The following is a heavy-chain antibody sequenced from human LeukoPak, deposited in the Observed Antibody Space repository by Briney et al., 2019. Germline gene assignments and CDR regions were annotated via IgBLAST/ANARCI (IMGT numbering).Heavy chain of an antibody. CDR3: TRDGSGSGDY. D-gene: IGHD6-19*01. J-gene: IGHJ4*02. V-gene: IGHV3-21*01. CDR1: GFTFGTFG. CDR2: ISSDSVHI. Sequence: GGSLRLSCASSGFTFGTFGMNWVRQAPGKGLEWVSSISSDSVHIYYADSVKGRFAISRDNAKNSVYLQMSSLRAEDAAVYYCTRDGSGSGDYWGQGTLVTVSS.